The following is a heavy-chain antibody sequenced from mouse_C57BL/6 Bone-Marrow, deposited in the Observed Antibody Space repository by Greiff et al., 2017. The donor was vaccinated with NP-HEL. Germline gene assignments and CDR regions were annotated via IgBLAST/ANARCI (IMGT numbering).Heavy chain of an antibody. V-gene: IGHV5-6*02. CDR2: LSSGGSYT. D-gene: IGHD1-1*01. J-gene: IGHJ4*01. CDR1: GFTFSSYG. Sequence: DVMLVQSGGDLVKPGGSLKLSCAASGFTFSSYGMSWVRQTPDKRLEWVATLSSGGSYTYYPDRVKGRFTISTANAKNTLYLQLSSLKSEDTARYYCARQGTTVVATDYYAMDYWGQGTSGTVSS. CDR3: ARQGTTVVATDYYAMDY.